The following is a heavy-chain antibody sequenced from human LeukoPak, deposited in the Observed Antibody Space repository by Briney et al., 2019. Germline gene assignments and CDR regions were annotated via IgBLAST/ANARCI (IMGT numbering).Heavy chain of an antibody. CDR2: INHSGST. CDR1: GGSFSGYY. D-gene: IGHD6-19*01. Sequence: LETLSLTCAVYGGSFSGYYWSWIRQPPGKGLEWIGEINHSGSTNYNPSLKSRVTISVDTSKNQFSLKLSSVTAADTAVYYCATEAVANPYFDYWGQGTLVTVSS. V-gene: IGHV4-34*01. CDR3: ATEAVANPYFDY. J-gene: IGHJ4*02.